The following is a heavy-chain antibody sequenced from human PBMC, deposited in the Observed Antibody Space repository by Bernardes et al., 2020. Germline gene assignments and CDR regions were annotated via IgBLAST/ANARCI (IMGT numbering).Heavy chain of an antibody. CDR2: MNPNSGNT. Sequence: ASVKVSCKASGYSFTSYDINWVRQATGQGLEWLGWMNPNSGNTRFSQKFQGSVTMSRNTAEGTAYMELSSLRSEDTAVYYCARSLYFDRGAGYYYYYGMDVWGQGTTVTVSS. J-gene: IGHJ6*02. V-gene: IGHV1-8*01. D-gene: IGHD3-9*01. CDR1: GYSFTSYD. CDR3: ARSLYFDRGAGYYYYYGMDV.